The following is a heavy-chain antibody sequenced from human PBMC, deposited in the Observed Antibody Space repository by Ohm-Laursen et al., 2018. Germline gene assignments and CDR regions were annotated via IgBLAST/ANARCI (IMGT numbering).Heavy chain of an antibody. CDR3: AKDQAYETTGLPSDGGWFDP. D-gene: IGHD3-22*01. CDR2: ISGSGRST. V-gene: IGHV3-23*01. Sequence: SLRLSCAASGFTFSNYALSWVRQAPGKGLEWVSCISGSGRSTYYADSVKGRSTISRDNSKKTLNLQMNSLRAEDTAVYFCAKDQAYETTGLPSDGGWFDPWGQGTLVTVSS. CDR1: GFTFSNYA. J-gene: IGHJ5*02.